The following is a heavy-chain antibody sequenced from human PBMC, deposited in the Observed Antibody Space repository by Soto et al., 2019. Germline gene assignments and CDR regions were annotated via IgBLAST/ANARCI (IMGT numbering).Heavy chain of an antibody. CDR1: GGSFSGYY. CDR3: ARASILTGYYGPPDY. Sequence: SETLSLTCAFYGGSFSGYYWSWIRQPPGKGLEWIGEINHSGSTNYNPSLKSRVTISVDTSKNQFSLKLSSVTAADTAVYYCARASILTGYYGPPDYWGQGTLVTVSS. D-gene: IGHD3-9*01. V-gene: IGHV4-34*01. CDR2: INHSGST. J-gene: IGHJ4*02.